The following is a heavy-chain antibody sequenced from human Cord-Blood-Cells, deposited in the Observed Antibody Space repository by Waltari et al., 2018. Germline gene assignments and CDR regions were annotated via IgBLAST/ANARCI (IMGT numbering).Heavy chain of an antibody. Sequence: QVQLVQSGAEVKKPGASVKVSCKASGYTFTSYAMHWVRQAPGQRLEWMGWINAGNGNTKYSQKFQGRVTITRDTSASTAYMELSSQRSEDTAVYYCARDEYSSSYYYYYMDVWGKGTTVTVSS. D-gene: IGHD6-6*01. CDR1: GYTFTSYA. CDR3: ARDEYSSSYYYYYMDV. V-gene: IGHV1-3*01. CDR2: INAGNGNT. J-gene: IGHJ6*03.